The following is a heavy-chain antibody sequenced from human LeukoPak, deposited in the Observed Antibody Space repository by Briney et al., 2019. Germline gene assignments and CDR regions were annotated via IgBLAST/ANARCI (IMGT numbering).Heavy chain of an antibody. J-gene: IGHJ4*02. D-gene: IGHD3-10*01. V-gene: IGHV3-74*01. CDR2: INTDGSST. Sequence: GGSLRLSCAASGFTFSSYWMHWVRQAPGKGLVWVSRINTDGSSTSYADSVKGRFTISRDNAKNTLYLQMNSLRAEDTAVYYCAKDDYYGSGSFRWGQGTLVTVPS. CDR1: GFTFSSYW. CDR3: AKDDYYGSGSFR.